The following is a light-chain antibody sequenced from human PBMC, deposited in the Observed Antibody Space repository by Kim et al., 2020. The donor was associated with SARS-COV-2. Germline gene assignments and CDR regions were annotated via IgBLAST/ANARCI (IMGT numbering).Light chain of an antibody. J-gene: IGLJ3*02. CDR2: YDS. CDR3: QVWDSSSDPWV. Sequence: ATGKTARITWGGNNIGSKGVHWYQQKPGQAPVLVIYYDSDRPSGIPERFSGSNSGNTATLTISRVEAGDEADYYCQVWDSSSDPWVFGGGTQLTVL. V-gene: IGLV3-21*04. CDR1: NIGSKG.